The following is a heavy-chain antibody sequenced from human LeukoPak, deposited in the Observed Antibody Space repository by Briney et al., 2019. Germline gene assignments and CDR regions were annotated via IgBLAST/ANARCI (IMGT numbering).Heavy chain of an antibody. D-gene: IGHD3-22*01. CDR2: ISYDGSNK. CDR3: AKDTFASTYYYDSSGNDY. CDR1: GFTFSNCG. V-gene: IGHV3-30*18. J-gene: IGHJ4*02. Sequence: PGGSLRLSCAASGFTFSNCGMHWVRQAPGKGLEWVAVISYDGSNKYYADSVRGRFTISRDNSKNTLSLQMNSLRGEDTAVYYCAKDTFASTYYYDSSGNDYWGQGTLVTVSS.